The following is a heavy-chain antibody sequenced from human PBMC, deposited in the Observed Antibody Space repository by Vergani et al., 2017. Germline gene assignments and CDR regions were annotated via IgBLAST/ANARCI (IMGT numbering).Heavy chain of an antibody. Sequence: EVQLLESGGGLVQPGGSLRLSCAASGFTFSSYAMSWVRQAPGKGLEWVSAISGSGGSTYYADSVKGRFTISRDNSKNTLYLQMNSLRAEDTAVYYCAEDHRGYVYYYGMDVWGQGTTVTVSS. CDR2: ISGSGGST. CDR1: GFTFSSYA. J-gene: IGHJ6*02. D-gene: IGHD1-1*01. V-gene: IGHV3-23*01. CDR3: AEDHRGYVYYYGMDV.